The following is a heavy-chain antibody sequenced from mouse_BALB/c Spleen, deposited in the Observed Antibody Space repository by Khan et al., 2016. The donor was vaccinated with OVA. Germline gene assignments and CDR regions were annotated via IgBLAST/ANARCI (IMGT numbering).Heavy chain of an antibody. CDR1: GYSFTRYW. CDR2: IYPGNSDT. CDR3: TRSYDSYYVDY. J-gene: IGHJ2*01. Sequence: VQLQQSGTVLARPWASVKMSCKASGYSFTRYWMHWVKQRPGQGLEWIGAIYPGNSDTRYNQQFKGNATLTAVTSASTAYMELSSLTDEDSAVYYCTRSYDSYYVDYWGQGTTLTVSS. V-gene: IGHV1-5*01. D-gene: IGHD2-4*01.